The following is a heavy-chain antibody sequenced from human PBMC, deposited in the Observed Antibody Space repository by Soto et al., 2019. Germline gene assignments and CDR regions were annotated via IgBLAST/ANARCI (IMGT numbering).Heavy chain of an antibody. J-gene: IGHJ3*02. CDR2: VSAVGARS. CDR1: RFTFAKFC. CDR3: AKDPNGDYEGGFEM. Sequence: GQSLRLSCATARFTFAKFCMSWVRHVPGKRLEWVSGVSAVGARSSYANSVTDRFTLSTDNSKNTPSLQVDSLRAEDTAVYYCAKDPNGDYEGGFEMWGPGTKVTVSS. D-gene: IGHD4-17*01. V-gene: IGHV3-23*01.